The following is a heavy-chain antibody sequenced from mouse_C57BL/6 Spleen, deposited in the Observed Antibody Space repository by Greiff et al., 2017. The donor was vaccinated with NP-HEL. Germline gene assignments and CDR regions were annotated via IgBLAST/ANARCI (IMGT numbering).Heavy chain of an antibody. CDR3: ARNPGSSLDY. CDR2: INPYNGGT. Sequence: VQLKQSGPVLVKPGASVKMSCKASGYTFTDYYMNWVKQSHGKSLEWIGVINPYNGGTSYNQKFKGKATLTVDKSSSTAYMELNSLTAEDSAVDYCARNPGSSLDYWGQGTTLTVST. D-gene: IGHD1-1*01. J-gene: IGHJ2*01. V-gene: IGHV1-19*01. CDR1: GYTFTDYY.